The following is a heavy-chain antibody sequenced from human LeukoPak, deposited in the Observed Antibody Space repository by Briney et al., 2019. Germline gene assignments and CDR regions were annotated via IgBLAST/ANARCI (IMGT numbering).Heavy chain of an antibody. D-gene: IGHD1-26*01. CDR2: IYYSGST. CDR1: GGSISSSSYY. Sequence: PSETLSLTCTVSGGSISSSSYYWGWIRQPPGKGLEWIGSIYYSGSTYYNPSLKSRVTISVDTSKNQFSLKLSSVTAADTAVYYCARVGRVGALGTFDYWGQGTLVTVSS. J-gene: IGHJ4*02. CDR3: ARVGRVGALGTFDY. V-gene: IGHV4-39*07.